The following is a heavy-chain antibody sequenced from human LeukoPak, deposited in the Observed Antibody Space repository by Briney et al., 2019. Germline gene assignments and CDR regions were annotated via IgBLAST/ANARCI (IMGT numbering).Heavy chain of an antibody. Sequence: SQTLSLTCAISGDSVSSNSAAWNWIRQSPSRGLEWLGRTYYRSKWYNDYAVSVKSRIAINPDTSKNQFSLQLNSVTPEDTAVYYCARALRYSGSYPPGNAFDIWGQGTMVTVSS. J-gene: IGHJ3*02. D-gene: IGHD1-26*01. CDR3: ARALRYSGSYPPGNAFDI. CDR2: TYYRSKWYN. CDR1: GDSVSSNSAA. V-gene: IGHV6-1*01.